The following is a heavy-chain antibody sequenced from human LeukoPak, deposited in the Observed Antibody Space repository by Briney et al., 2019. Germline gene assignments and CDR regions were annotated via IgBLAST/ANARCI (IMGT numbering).Heavy chain of an antibody. V-gene: IGHV4-61*02. CDR1: GGSISSGSYY. Sequence: SETLSLTYTVSGGSISSGSYYWSWIRQPAGKGLEWIGRIYTSGSTKYNPSLKSRVTISVDTSKNQFSLKLSSVTAADTAVYYCARIYCGGDCRGYYYHYYMDVWGKGTTVTISS. CDR2: IYTSGST. CDR3: ARIYCGGDCRGYYYHYYMDV. J-gene: IGHJ6*03. D-gene: IGHD2-21*02.